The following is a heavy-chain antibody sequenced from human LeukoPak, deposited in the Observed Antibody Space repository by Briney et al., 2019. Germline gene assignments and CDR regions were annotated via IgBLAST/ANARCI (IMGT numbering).Heavy chain of an antibody. CDR1: GFTFDDYA. Sequence: PGRSLRLSCAASGFTFDDYAMHWVRQAPGKGLERVSGISWNSGSIGYADSVKGRFTISRDNAKNSLYLQMNSLRAEDMALYYCAKDYCSSTSCYVGSWGQGTLVTVSS. D-gene: IGHD2-2*01. J-gene: IGHJ5*02. V-gene: IGHV3-9*03. CDR3: AKDYCSSTSCYVGS. CDR2: ISWNSGSI.